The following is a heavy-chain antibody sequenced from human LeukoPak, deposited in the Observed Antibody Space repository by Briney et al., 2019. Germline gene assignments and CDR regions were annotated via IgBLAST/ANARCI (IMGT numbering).Heavy chain of an antibody. CDR2: IWYDGSND. Sequence: PGGSLRLSCAASGFTFSTYGIHWVRQAPGKGLEWVAVIWYDGSNDRYADSVKGRFTISRDNSKSTLYLQMNSLRAEDTAVYYCARNYYDSSGSNWFDPWGQGTLVTVSS. V-gene: IGHV3-33*01. CDR1: GFTFSTYG. CDR3: ARNYYDSSGSNWFDP. D-gene: IGHD3-22*01. J-gene: IGHJ5*02.